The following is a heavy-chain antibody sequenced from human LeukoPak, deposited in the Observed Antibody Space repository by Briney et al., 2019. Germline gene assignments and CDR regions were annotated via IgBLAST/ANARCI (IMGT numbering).Heavy chain of an antibody. V-gene: IGHV3-23*01. CDR1: GFTFITYW. CDR3: AKVVPVTTDFYFDY. Sequence: GGSLRLSCPASGFTFITYWMHWVRQAPGKGLEWVSAISGSGGSTYYADSVKGRFTISRDNSKNTLYLQMNSLRAEDTAVYYCAKVVPVTTDFYFDYWGQGTLVTVSS. J-gene: IGHJ4*02. D-gene: IGHD4-17*01. CDR2: ISGSGGST.